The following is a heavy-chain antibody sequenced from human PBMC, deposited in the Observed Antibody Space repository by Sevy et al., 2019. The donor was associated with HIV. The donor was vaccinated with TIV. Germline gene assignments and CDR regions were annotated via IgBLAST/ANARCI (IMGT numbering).Heavy chain of an antibody. CDR3: AREGGHTAAWSPGNF. Sequence: GGSLRLSCAASGFTFNSHGFHWVRQAPGKGLEWVALISYDGRIKYYADSVKGRFFISRDDARNTLYLQMSGLRAEDTAVYYCAREGGHTAAWSPGNFWGQGTLVTVSS. CDR2: ISYDGRIK. V-gene: IGHV3-30*15. D-gene: IGHD2-15*01. CDR1: GFTFNSHG. J-gene: IGHJ4*02.